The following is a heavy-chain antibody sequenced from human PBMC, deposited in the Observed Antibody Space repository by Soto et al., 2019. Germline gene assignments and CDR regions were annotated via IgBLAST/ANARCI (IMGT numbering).Heavy chain of an antibody. Sequence: QVQLQESGPGLVKPSETLSLTCTVSGGSISSYYWSWIRQPPGKGLEWIGCIYYSGSTNYNPSLKSRVTISVDTSKNQFSLKLSSVTAADTAVYYCARHYSSWYGYWGQGTLVTVSS. D-gene: IGHD6-13*01. CDR3: ARHYSSWYGY. J-gene: IGHJ4*02. CDR2: IYYSGST. CDR1: GGSISSYY. V-gene: IGHV4-59*08.